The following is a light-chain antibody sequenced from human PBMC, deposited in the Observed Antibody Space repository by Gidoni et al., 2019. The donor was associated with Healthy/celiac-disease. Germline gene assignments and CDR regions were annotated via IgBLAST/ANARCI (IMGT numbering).Light chain of an antibody. Sequence: EIVLTQSPGTLSLSPGERATLSCRASQSVSSSYLAWYQQKPGQAPRLLIYGASSRATGIPDRLSGSGSGTEFTLTISRLEPEDVAVYYCQQYGRSPFAFGQXTKLEIK. V-gene: IGKV3-20*01. CDR3: QQYGRSPFA. CDR1: QSVSSSY. J-gene: IGKJ2*01. CDR2: GAS.